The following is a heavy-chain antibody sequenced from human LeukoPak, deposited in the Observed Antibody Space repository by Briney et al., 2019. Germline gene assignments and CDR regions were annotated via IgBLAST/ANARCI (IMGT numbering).Heavy chain of an antibody. CDR1: GKKVIELS. CDR2: FDPDDDVT. D-gene: IGHD2-21*01. CDR3: VTIGGGTFNY. V-gene: IGHV1-24*01. J-gene: IGHJ4*02. Sequence: ASVKVSCKVSGKKVIELSIHWVRQAPGKGLDWMGGFDPDDDVTVYAQRFQGRLSMTEDASTDTAYMEMNNLEFDDTAVYYCVTIGGGTFNYWGQGTPVTIS.